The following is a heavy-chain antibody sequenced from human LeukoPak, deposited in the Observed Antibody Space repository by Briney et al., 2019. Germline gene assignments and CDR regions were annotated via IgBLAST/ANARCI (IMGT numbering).Heavy chain of an antibody. CDR1: GFTFSDYY. Sequence: AGGSLRLSCAASGFTFSDYYMSWIRQAPGKGLEWVANIKQDGSEKYYVDSVKGRFTISRDNAKNSLYLQMNSLRAEDTAVYYCARDQAHYDFWSGYYRTYITATATTEYAFDIWGQGTMVTVSS. D-gene: IGHD3-3*01. CDR3: ARDQAHYDFWSGYYRTYITATATTEYAFDI. J-gene: IGHJ3*02. V-gene: IGHV3-7*01. CDR2: IKQDGSEK.